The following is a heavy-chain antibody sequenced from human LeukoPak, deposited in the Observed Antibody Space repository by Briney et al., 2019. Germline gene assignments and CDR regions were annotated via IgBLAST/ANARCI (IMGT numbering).Heavy chain of an antibody. J-gene: IGHJ3*02. CDR2: LWYDGSNK. D-gene: IGHD3-22*01. V-gene: IGHV3-33*01. CDR1: GFTFRSYG. Sequence: GGPLRLSCAASGFTFRSYGMLWARKAPGKGLEGVAVLWYDGSNKDYADAVKGRFTISRDNSKTTLYLQMNSLRAEDTAVYYCARDYYDSSGYVVHDAFDIWGQGTMVTVSS. CDR3: ARDYYDSSGYVVHDAFDI.